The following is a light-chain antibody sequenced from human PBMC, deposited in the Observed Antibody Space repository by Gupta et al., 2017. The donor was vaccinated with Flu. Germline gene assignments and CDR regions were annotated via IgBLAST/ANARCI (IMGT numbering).Light chain of an antibody. V-gene: IGLV7-43*01. Sequence: TGSPGWTVTLTCGSSAGAVTSGHYANWVQQKPGQAPRSLIFSTSRKHSWTPVRFSGSLLGDQAALTLSGVQPEDGADYYCLPYFGGVQVFGGG. J-gene: IGLJ3*02. CDR1: AGAVTSGHY. CDR3: LPYFGGVQV. CDR2: STS.